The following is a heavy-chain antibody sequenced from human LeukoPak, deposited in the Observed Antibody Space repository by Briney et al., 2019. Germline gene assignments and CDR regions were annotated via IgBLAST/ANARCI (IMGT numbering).Heavy chain of an antibody. CDR1: GGSFSGYY. CDR2: INHSGST. D-gene: IGHD6-19*01. CDR3: ARHGVAVAAPSWFDP. Sequence: SETLSLTCAAYGGSFSGYYWSWIRQPPGKGLEWIGEINHSGSTNYNPSLKSRVTISVDTSKNQFSLKLSSVTAADTAVYYCARHGVAVAAPSWFDPWGQGTLVTVSS. V-gene: IGHV4-34*01. J-gene: IGHJ5*02.